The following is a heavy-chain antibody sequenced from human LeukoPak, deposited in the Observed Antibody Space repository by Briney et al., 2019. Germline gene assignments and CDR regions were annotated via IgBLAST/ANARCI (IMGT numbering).Heavy chain of an antibody. CDR3: ARVGGYSSSTL. Sequence: PGGSLRLSCAVSGFTVNDDYVGWVRQAPGKGLEWVSYISSSGSTTFYADSVKGRFTISRDNAKNSLFLQMNSLRAEDTAVYYCARVGGYSSSTLWGQGTLVTVSS. CDR2: ISSSGSTT. D-gene: IGHD6-6*01. V-gene: IGHV3-11*04. CDR1: GFTVNDDY. J-gene: IGHJ4*02.